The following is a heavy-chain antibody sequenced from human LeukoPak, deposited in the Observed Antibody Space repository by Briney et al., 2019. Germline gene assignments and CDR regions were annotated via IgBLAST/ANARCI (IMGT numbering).Heavy chain of an antibody. J-gene: IGHJ4*02. CDR1: GYTFTSYG. CDR2: ISAYNGNT. V-gene: IGHV1-18*01. CDR3: ARGPQWELLSPDFGY. Sequence: ASVKVSCKASGYTFTSYGISWVRQAPGQGLEWMGWISAYNGNTNYAQKLQGRVTMTTNTSTSTAYMELRSLRSDDTAVYYCARGPQWELLSPDFGYWGQGTLVTVSS. D-gene: IGHD1-26*01.